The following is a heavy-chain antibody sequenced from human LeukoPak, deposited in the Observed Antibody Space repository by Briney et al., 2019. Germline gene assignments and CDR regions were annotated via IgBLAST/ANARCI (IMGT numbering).Heavy chain of an antibody. D-gene: IGHD3-22*01. CDR3: ARAYYYDSSGYFDY. CDR1: GYTFTGYY. CDR2: INPNSGGT. J-gene: IGHJ4*02. V-gene: IGHV1-2*02. Sequence: ASVKVSCKASGYTFTGYYMHWVRQAPGQGLEWMGWINPNSGGTNYAQKFQGRVTMTRDTSISTAYMELSRLRSDDTAVYYCARAYYYDSSGYFDYWGQGTLVTASS.